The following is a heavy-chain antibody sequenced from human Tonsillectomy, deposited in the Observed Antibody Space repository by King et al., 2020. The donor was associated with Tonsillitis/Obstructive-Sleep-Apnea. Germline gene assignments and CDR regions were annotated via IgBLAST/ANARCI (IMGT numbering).Heavy chain of an antibody. CDR1: GGSISSGGYS. CDR2: IYHSGST. J-gene: IGHJ4*02. D-gene: IGHD3-3*01. CDR3: ARARPSAQEYYAFWSGYSFDY. V-gene: IGHV4-30-2*01. Sequence: LQLQESGSGLVKPSQTLSLTCAVSGGSISSGGYSWSWIRQPPGKGLEWIGYIYHSGSTYYNPSLKSRVTISVDTSTNQFSLKLSSVTAADTAVYYCARARPSAQEYYAFWSGYSFDYWGQGTLVTVSS.